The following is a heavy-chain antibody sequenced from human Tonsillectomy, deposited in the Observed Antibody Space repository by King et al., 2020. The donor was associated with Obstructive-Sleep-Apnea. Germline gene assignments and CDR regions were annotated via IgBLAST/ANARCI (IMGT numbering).Heavy chain of an antibody. Sequence: VQLVESGEEVKKPGESLRISCKGSGYIFTSYWISWVRQMPGKGLERMGRIDPSDSYTIYSPSFQGHVTISADKSISTAYLQWSSLKASDTARYYCARLFWYGEGYGMDVWGQGTTVTVSS. CDR2: IDPSDSYT. CDR3: ARLFWYGEGYGMDV. J-gene: IGHJ6*02. D-gene: IGHD4-17*01. V-gene: IGHV5-10-1*01. CDR1: GYIFTSYW.